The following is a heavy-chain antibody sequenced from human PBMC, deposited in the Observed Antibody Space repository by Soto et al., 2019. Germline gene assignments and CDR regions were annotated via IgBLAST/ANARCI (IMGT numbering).Heavy chain of an antibody. V-gene: IGHV3-23*01. CDR1: GFTFSSYA. D-gene: IGHD5-12*01. Sequence: EVQLLESGGGLVQPGGSLRLSCAASGFTFSSYAMSWVRQAPGKGLEWVSAISGSGSSTYYADSVKGRFTISRDNSKNTLYLQMNSLRAEDTAVYYCANPPTTIYWYFDLWGRGTLVTVSS. CDR2: ISGSGSST. CDR3: ANPPTTIYWYFDL. J-gene: IGHJ2*01.